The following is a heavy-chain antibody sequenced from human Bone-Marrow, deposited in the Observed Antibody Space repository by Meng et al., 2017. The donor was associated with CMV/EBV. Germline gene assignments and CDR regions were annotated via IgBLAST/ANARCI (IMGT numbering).Heavy chain of an antibody. J-gene: IGHJ4*02. CDR1: GFTFSSYA. Sequence: GESLKISCAASGFTFSSYAMHWVRQAPGKGLEWVAVISYDGSNKYYADSVKGRFTITRDNSKNTLYLQMNSLRAEDTAVYYCARGTNRDYWGQGTLVTVSS. V-gene: IGHV3-30*04. D-gene: IGHD2-2*01. CDR2: ISYDGSNK. CDR3: ARGTNRDY.